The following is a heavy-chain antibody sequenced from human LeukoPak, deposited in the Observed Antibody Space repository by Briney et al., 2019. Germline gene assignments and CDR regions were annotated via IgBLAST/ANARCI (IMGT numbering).Heavy chain of an antibody. D-gene: IGHD3-9*01. V-gene: IGHV4-34*01. CDR1: GGSFSGYY. CDR2: INHSGST. Sequence: SETLSLTCAVYGGSFSGYYWSWIRQPPGKGLEWIGEINHSGSTNYNPSLKSRVTISVDTSKKQFYLKVSSVTAADTAVYYCARGPFEAVNDAFDIWGQGTMVTVSS. CDR3: ARGPFEAVNDAFDI. J-gene: IGHJ3*02.